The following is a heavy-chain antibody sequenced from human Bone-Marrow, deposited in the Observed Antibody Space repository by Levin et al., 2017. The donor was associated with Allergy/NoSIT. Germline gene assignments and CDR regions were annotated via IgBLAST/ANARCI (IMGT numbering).Heavy chain of an antibody. CDR2: IDWDDDK. CDR1: GFSLRTSGMR. V-gene: IGHV2-70*04. J-gene: IGHJ4*02. Sequence: TLSLPCTFSGFSLRTSGMRVSWIRQPPGKALEWLARIDWDDDKFYSTSLKTRLTISKDTSKNQVVLTMTNMDPVDTATYYCARIYSSGWYDFDYWGQGTLVTVSS. CDR3: ARIYSSGWYDFDY. D-gene: IGHD6-19*01.